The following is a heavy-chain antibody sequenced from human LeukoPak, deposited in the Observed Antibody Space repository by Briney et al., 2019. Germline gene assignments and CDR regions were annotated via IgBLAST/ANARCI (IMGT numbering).Heavy chain of an antibody. V-gene: IGHV3-30-3*01. Sequence: GGSLRLSCAASQFIFKSLWMNWVRQAPGKGLEWVAVISYDGSNKYYADSVKGRFTISRDNSKNTLYLQMNSLRAEDTAVYYCATGIAVAGTRDDYWGQGTLVTVSS. CDR2: ISYDGSNK. D-gene: IGHD6-19*01. CDR3: ATGIAVAGTRDDY. CDR1: QFIFKSLW. J-gene: IGHJ4*02.